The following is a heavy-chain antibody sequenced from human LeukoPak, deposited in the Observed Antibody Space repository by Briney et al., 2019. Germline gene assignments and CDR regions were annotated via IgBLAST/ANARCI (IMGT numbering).Heavy chain of an antibody. CDR3: AKRGYYYDSSGYYSRTYFDY. D-gene: IGHD3-22*01. CDR1: GFTFSSYG. CDR2: ISCDGSNK. J-gene: IGHJ4*02. V-gene: IGHV3-30*18. Sequence: PGRSLRLSCVVSGFTFSSYGMHWVRQAPGKGLEWVAVISCDGSNKYYADSVKGRFTISRDNSKNTLYLQMNSLRAEDTAVYYCAKRGYYYDSSGYYSRTYFDYWGQGTLVIVPS.